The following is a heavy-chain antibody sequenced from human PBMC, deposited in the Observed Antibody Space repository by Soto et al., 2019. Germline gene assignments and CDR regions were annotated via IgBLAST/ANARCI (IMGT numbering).Heavy chain of an antibody. D-gene: IGHD2-2*01. CDR2: ISDTGSSH. V-gene: IGHV3-30*03. Sequence: PGGSLRLSCVGSGFTFSSYGMHWVRQAPGKGLECVAVISDTGSSHYYAASVEGRFTISRENSKNTLSLHMDRLRVEDTAVYYCATDRGGDCRANSCYFGADNWGQGTPVTVSS. CDR3: ATDRGGDCRANSCYFGADN. CDR1: GFTFSSYG. J-gene: IGHJ4*02.